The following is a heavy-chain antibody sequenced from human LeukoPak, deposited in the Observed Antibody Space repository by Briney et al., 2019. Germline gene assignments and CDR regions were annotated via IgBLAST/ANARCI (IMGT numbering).Heavy chain of an antibody. CDR1: GGSFSGYY. V-gene: IGHV4-34*01. Sequence: PSETLSLTCAVYGGSFSGYYWSWIRQPPGKGLEWIGQINHSGSTNYNPSLKSRVTISVDTSKNQFPLKLSSVPAADTAVYYCTVPAATPSETFEIGGQGTRVTVSS. CDR3: TVPAATPSETFEI. D-gene: IGHD2-2*01. J-gene: IGHJ3*02. CDR2: INHSGST.